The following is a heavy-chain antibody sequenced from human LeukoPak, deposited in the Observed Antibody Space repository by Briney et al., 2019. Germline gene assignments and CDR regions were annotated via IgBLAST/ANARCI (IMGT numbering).Heavy chain of an antibody. CDR2: INPSGGST. Sequence: ASVKVSCKTSGGTFLSHTFSWVRQAPGKGLEWMGIINPSGGSTSYAQKFQGRVTMTRDTSTSTVYMELSSLRSEDTAVYYCARDGSDIVVLTVSYGMDVWGQGTTVTVSS. D-gene: IGHD2-15*01. CDR1: GGTFLSHT. CDR3: ARDGSDIVVLTVSYGMDV. J-gene: IGHJ6*02. V-gene: IGHV1-46*01.